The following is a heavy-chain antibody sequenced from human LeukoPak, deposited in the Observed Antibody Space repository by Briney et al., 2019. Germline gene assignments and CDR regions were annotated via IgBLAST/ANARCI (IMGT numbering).Heavy chain of an antibody. D-gene: IGHD2-2*01. CDR1: GFTFSSYS. CDR3: ARDLWPDIVVVPAAFDY. V-gene: IGHV3-48*04. Sequence: PGGSLRLSCAASGFTFSSYSMNWVRQAPGKGLEWVSYISSSSSTIYYADSVKGRFTISRDNAKNSLYLQMNSLRAEDTAVYYCARDLWPDIVVVPAAFDYWGQGTLVTVSS. J-gene: IGHJ4*02. CDR2: ISSSSSTI.